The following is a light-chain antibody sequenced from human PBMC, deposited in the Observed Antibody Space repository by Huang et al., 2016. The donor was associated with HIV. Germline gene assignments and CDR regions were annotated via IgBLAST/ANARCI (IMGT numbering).Light chain of an antibody. J-gene: IGKJ1*01. CDR1: QSIGTW. V-gene: IGKV1-5*03. CDR3: QHYNSFPWT. CDR2: DAS. Sequence: DIQMTQSSATLSASVGDRVTITCRASQSIGTWLAWYQQKPGKAPNLLIYDASTLESGVPSRFSGGGSGTEFTLTINSLQPDDFASYYCQHYNSFPWTFGQGTKVEV.